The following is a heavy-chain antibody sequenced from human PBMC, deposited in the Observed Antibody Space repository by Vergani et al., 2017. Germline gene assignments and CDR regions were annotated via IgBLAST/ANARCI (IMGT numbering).Heavy chain of an antibody. CDR3: ARDCPSITGTTPEYFYY. Sequence: QVQLVQSGAEVKKPGASVKVSCKASGYTFTSYGISWVRQAPGQGLEWMGWIIAYYGNTNYAQKLQGRVTLTTDTSTSTAYMELRSLRSDDTAVYYCARDCPSITGTTPEYFYYWGQGTLVTASS. D-gene: IGHD1-20*01. CDR2: IIAYYGNT. J-gene: IGHJ4*02. CDR1: GYTFTSYG. V-gene: IGHV1-18*04.